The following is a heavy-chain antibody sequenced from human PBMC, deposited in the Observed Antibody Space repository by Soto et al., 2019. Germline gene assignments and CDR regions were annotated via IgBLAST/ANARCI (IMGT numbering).Heavy chain of an antibody. CDR2: IYYSAST. V-gene: IGHV4-59*08. Sequence: QVQLQESGPGLVKPSETLSLTCTVSGGSISSYYWSWIRQPPGKGLEWIGYIYYSASTNYSPSLKRRVTISVDTSKNQFSLNLSPVTAADTAVYYCARHLPYCGGDCYSLDYWGQGTLVTVSS. CDR3: ARHLPYCGGDCYSLDY. D-gene: IGHD2-21*02. J-gene: IGHJ4*02. CDR1: GGSISSYY.